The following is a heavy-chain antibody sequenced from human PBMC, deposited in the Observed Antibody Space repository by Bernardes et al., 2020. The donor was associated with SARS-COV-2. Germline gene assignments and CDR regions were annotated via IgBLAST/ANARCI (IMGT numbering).Heavy chain of an antibody. V-gene: IGHV2-5*02. CDR1: GFSLSTSGVG. D-gene: IGHD4-4*01. CDR3: AHWVGYSNYVEEDWFDP. J-gene: IGHJ5*02. Sequence: SGPTLLKPTQTLTLTCTFSGFSLSTSGVGVGWIRQPPGKALEWLALIYWDDDKRYSPSLKSRLTITKDTSKNQVVLTMTNMDPVDTATYYCAHWVGYSNYVEEDWFDPWGQGTLVTVSS. CDR2: IYWDDDK.